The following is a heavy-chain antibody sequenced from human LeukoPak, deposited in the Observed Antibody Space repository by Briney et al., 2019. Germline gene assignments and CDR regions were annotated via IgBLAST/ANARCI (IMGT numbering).Heavy chain of an antibody. CDR3: ARDPTLDDSTVYGDY. CDR2: IYSGGST. J-gene: IGHJ4*02. D-gene: IGHD3-22*01. V-gene: IGHV3-66*01. CDR1: GFTVSSSY. Sequence: GGSLRLSCAASGFTVSSSYMSWVRQAPGKGLEWASIIYSGGSTYYADFVKGRFTISRDNSKNTVYLQMNSLRAEDTAAYYCARDPTLDDSTVYGDYWGQGTLVTVSS.